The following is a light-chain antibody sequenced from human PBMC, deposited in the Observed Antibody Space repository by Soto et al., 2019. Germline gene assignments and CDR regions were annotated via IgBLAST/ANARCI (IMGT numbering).Light chain of an antibody. Sequence: EIVLTQSPGTLSLSPGERATLSCRASQSVSNNYLAWYQQKPGQAPRLLIYGASNRATGIPDRFSGSGSGTDFTLNISRLEPEDFAVYYCQQYGSSPPEKTFGQGTKVEIK. CDR1: QSVSNNY. CDR2: GAS. J-gene: IGKJ1*01. CDR3: QQYGSSPPEKT. V-gene: IGKV3-20*01.